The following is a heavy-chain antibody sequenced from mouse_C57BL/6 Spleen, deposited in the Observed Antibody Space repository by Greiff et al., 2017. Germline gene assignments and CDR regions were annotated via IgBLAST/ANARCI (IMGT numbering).Heavy chain of an antibody. Sequence: VQLQQSGAELVKPGASVKISCKASGYAFSSYWMNWVKQRPGKGLEGIGQIYPGDGDTNYNGKFKGKATLTADKSSSTAYMQLSSLTSEDSAVYFCARSSSGPFFAYWGQGTLVTVSA. CDR3: ARSSSGPFFAY. CDR2: IYPGDGDT. CDR1: GYAFSSYW. J-gene: IGHJ3*01. V-gene: IGHV1-80*01. D-gene: IGHD3-2*02.